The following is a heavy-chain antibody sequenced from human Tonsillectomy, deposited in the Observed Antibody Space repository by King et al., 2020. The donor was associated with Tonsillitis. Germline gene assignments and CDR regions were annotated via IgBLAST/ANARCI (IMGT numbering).Heavy chain of an antibody. D-gene: IGHD6-13*01. CDR2: IYTGGST. CDR1: GFTVSFNY. V-gene: IGHV3-66*01. CDR3: ARDPAAAAIFDY. J-gene: IGHJ4*02. Sequence: QLVQSGGGLVQPGGSLRLSCAASGFTVSFNYMSWVRQAPGKGLEWVSVIYTGGSTYYADSVKGRLTISRDNSKNTLYLQMNSLRAEDTAVYYCARDPAAAAIFDYWGQGTLVTVSS.